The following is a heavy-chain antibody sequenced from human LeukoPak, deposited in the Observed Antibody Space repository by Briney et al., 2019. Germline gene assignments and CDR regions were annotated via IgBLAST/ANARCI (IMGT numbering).Heavy chain of an antibody. D-gene: IGHD3-3*01. CDR1: GYTFTSYG. CDR3: ARDPQGVGRYNWFDP. V-gene: IGHV1-18*01. J-gene: IGHJ5*02. CDR2: ISAYNGNT. Sequence: ASVKVSCKASGYTFTSYGISWVRQAPGQGLEWMGWISAYNGNTNYAQKLQGRVTMTTDTSTSTAYMELRSLRSDDTAVYYCARDPQGVGRYNWFDPWGLGTLVTVSS.